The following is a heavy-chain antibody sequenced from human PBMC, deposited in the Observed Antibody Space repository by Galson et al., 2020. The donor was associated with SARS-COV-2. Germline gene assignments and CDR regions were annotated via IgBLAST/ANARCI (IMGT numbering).Heavy chain of an antibody. Sequence: SETLSLTCTVPGGSLSSSSYYCGWIRQPPGKGLEWIGSIYYSRSTYYNPSLKSRVTISVDTSKNQFPLKLSAVTAADTAVYYCARQSGGSGYYQPRYYFDYWGQGTLVTVSS. CDR2: IYYSRST. J-gene: IGHJ4*02. D-gene: IGHD3-22*01. CDR1: GGSLSSSSYY. CDR3: ARQSGGSGYYQPRYYFDY. V-gene: IGHV4-39*01.